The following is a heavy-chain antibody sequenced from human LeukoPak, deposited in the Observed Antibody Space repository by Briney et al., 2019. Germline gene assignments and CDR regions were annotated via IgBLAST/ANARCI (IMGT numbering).Heavy chain of an antibody. Sequence: ETLSLTCTVSGGSISSYYWSWIRQPPGKGLEWIGYIYYSGRTNYNPSLKSRVTMSVDTSNNQFSLKLSSVTAADTAVYYCTRGTDITVAGNYWGQGTLVTVSS. CDR3: TRGTDITVAGNY. CDR1: GGSISSYY. CDR2: IYYSGRT. J-gene: IGHJ4*02. D-gene: IGHD6-19*01. V-gene: IGHV4-59*08.